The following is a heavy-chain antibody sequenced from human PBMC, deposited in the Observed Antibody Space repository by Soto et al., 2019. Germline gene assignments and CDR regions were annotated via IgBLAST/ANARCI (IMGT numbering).Heavy chain of an antibody. CDR3: ARGKRRITIFGVVIAPSLGANWFDP. Sequence: SDTLSLTCAVYGGSFRGYYCSWIRQPPGKGPEWIGEINHSGSTNYNPSLKSRVTISVDTSKNQFSLKLSSVTAADTAVYYCARGKRRITIFGVVIAPSLGANWFDPWGQGTLVTVSS. V-gene: IGHV4-34*01. CDR2: INHSGST. J-gene: IGHJ5*02. D-gene: IGHD3-3*01. CDR1: GGSFRGYY.